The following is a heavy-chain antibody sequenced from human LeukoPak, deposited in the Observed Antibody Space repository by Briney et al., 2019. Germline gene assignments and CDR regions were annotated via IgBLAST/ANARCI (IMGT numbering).Heavy chain of an antibody. Sequence: SETLSLTCAVYGGSFSGYYWSWIRQPPGKGLEWIGEINHSGSTNYNPSLKSRVTISVDTSKNQFSLKLGSVTAADTAVYYCARRGDDSSGYYCFDYWGQGTLVTVSS. J-gene: IGHJ4*02. CDR3: ARRGDDSSGYYCFDY. CDR2: INHSGST. V-gene: IGHV4-34*01. CDR1: GGSFSGYY. D-gene: IGHD3-22*01.